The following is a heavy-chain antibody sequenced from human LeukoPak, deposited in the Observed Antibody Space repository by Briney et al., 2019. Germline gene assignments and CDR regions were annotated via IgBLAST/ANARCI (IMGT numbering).Heavy chain of an antibody. CDR2: ISGNGANI. Sequence: HPGGSLRLSCAASGFTFSNFAMSWVRQAPGKGLEWVSVISGNGANIFYADSVKGRFTISRENSKNTLYLQINSLRAEDTAVYYSANRATSWYYFEYWGQGTLVTVSS. J-gene: IGHJ4*02. CDR1: GFTFSNFA. CDR3: ANRATSWYYFEY. V-gene: IGHV3-23*01.